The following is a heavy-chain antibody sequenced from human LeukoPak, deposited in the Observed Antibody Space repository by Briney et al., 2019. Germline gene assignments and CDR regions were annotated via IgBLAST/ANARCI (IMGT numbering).Heavy chain of an antibody. CDR2: IYPDDSDT. J-gene: IGHJ6*02. V-gene: IGHV5-51*01. CDR3: ATPYGSGSYGDYYCGMDV. D-gene: IGHD3-10*01. CDR1: GYSFTSYW. Sequence: GESLKISCKGSGYSFTSYWIGWVRQLPGKGLEWMGIIYPDDSDTRYSPSFQGQVTFSADKSIGTAYLQWSSLKASDTAMYYCATPYGSGSYGDYYCGMDVWGQGTTVTVSS.